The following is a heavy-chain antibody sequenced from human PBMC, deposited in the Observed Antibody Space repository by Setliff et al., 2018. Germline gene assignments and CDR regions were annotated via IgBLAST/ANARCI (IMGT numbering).Heavy chain of an antibody. CDR1: GYIFSTYH. D-gene: IGHD2-2*01. CDR2: INGYTGNT. Sequence: GASVKVSCKASGYIFSTYHITWVRQAPGRGLEWMGWINGYTGNTNYAQKFQGRVTVTTDTSTSTAYMELRNLRSDDTAIYYCVRDRHSFVVPPEEAWFDPWGQGTLVTVS. CDR3: VRDRHSFVVPPEEAWFDP. V-gene: IGHV1-18*01. J-gene: IGHJ5*02.